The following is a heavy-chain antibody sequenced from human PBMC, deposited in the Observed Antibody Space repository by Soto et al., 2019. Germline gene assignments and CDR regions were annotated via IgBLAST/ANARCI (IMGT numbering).Heavy chain of an antibody. Sequence: GGSLRLSCAASGFTFSSYGMHWVRQAPGKGLEWVAAISYDGSNKYYADSVKGRFTISRDNSKNTLYLQMNSLRAEDTAVYYCAKDRRIAAAGKYYYYYYGMDVWGQGTTVTVSS. D-gene: IGHD6-13*01. V-gene: IGHV3-30*18. CDR3: AKDRRIAAAGKYYYYYYGMDV. CDR1: GFTFSSYG. CDR2: ISYDGSNK. J-gene: IGHJ6*02.